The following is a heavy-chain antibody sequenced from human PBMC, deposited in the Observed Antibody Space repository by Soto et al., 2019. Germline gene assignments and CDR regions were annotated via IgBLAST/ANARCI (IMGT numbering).Heavy chain of an antibody. V-gene: IGHV1-46*01. D-gene: IGHD5-12*01. J-gene: IGHJ4*02. Sequence: GASVKVSCKASGYPFTHYHISWVRQAPGQGLEWMAIMNPSFGNTTYARKFQGRVTMTRDTSTRTVYMELSSLRSEDTAVYYCARDPGSGYPDYWGQGTLVTVSS. CDR2: MNPSFGNT. CDR3: ARDPGSGYPDY. CDR1: GYPFTHYH.